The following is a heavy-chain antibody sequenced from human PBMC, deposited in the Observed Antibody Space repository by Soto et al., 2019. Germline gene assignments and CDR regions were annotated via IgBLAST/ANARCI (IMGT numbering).Heavy chain of an antibody. CDR3: ARVSGSPPYFDY. Sequence: PWETLSLTCAVYGGSFSGYYWSWIRQPPGKGLEWIGEINHSGSTNYNPSLKSRVTISVDTSKNQFSLKLSSVTAADTAVYYCARVSGSPPYFDYWGQGTLVTVSS. D-gene: IGHD3-22*01. CDR2: INHSGST. V-gene: IGHV4-34*01. CDR1: GGSFSGYY. J-gene: IGHJ4*02.